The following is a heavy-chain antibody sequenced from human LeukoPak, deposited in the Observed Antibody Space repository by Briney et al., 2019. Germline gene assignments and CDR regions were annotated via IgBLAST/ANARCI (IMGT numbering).Heavy chain of an antibody. J-gene: IGHJ4*02. V-gene: IGHV3-23*01. CDR3: AKERSTVGTPLFDN. CDR1: GFSFGSYA. D-gene: IGHD2-15*01. Sequence: GGSLRLSCAAAGFSFGSYAMSWVRQAPGRGLEWVSGISDNGGGTCYGDSVKGRFTISRDNSKNMLYLQMNGLRAEDTALYYCAKERSTVGTPLFDNWGQGILVTVSS. CDR2: ISDNGGGT.